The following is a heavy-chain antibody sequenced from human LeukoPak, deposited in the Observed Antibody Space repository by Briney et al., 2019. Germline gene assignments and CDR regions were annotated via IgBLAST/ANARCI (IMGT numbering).Heavy chain of an antibody. J-gene: IGHJ4*02. Sequence: GGSLRLSCAASGFTFSSYAMSWVRQAPGKGLEWVSAISGSGGSTYYADSVKGRFTISRDNSKNTLYLQMNSLRAEDTAVYYCAKTPGLAVAGTWVHFDYWGQGTLVTVSS. D-gene: IGHD6-19*01. CDR1: GFTFSSYA. CDR2: ISGSGGST. V-gene: IGHV3-23*01. CDR3: AKTPGLAVAGTWVHFDY.